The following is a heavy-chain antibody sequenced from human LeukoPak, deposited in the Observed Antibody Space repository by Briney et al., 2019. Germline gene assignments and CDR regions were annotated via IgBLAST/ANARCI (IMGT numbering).Heavy chain of an antibody. Sequence: GGSLRLSCAASGFTFSSYSMNWVRQAPGKGLEWVSSISSSSSYIYYADSVKGRFTISRDNAKNSLYLQMNSLRAEDTAVYYYARDKGGGRDDSSGYYSVGAFDIWGQGTMVTVSS. CDR3: ARDKGGGRDDSSGYYSVGAFDI. CDR2: ISSSSSYI. V-gene: IGHV3-21*01. J-gene: IGHJ3*02. D-gene: IGHD3-22*01. CDR1: GFTFSSYS.